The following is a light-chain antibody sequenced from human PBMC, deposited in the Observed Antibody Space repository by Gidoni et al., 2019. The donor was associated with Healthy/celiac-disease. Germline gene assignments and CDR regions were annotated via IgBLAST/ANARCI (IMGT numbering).Light chain of an antibody. Sequence: DIVMTQSPDSLPVSLGERATINCKSSQSVLYSSNNKNYLAWYQQKPGQPPKLLIYWASTRESGVPDRFSGSGSGTDFTLTISSLQAEDVAVYYCQQYYSTPPSWTFGQGTKVEIK. CDR2: WAS. J-gene: IGKJ1*01. CDR3: QQYYSTPPSWT. V-gene: IGKV4-1*01. CDR1: QSVLYSSNNKNY.